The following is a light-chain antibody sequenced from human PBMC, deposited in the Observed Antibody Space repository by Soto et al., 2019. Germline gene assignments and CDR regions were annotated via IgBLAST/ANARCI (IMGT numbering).Light chain of an antibody. CDR2: AAY. CDR3: QQGSSFPWT. V-gene: IGKV1-12*01. CDR1: QDVDSW. Sequence: DIQMTQSPSSVSASVGDRVTITCRASQDVDSWLAWYQQKPAKAPKLLIYAAYSLQSGVPSRFSGSGSGTDFTFTISSLQPEDFATYYCQQGSSFPWTFGQGTKVESK. J-gene: IGKJ1*01.